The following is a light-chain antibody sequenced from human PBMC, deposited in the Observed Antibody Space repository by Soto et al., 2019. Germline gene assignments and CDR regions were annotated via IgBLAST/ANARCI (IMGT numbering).Light chain of an antibody. Sequence: EIVMTQSPATLSVSPGDRATLSCRASQSISSHLAWYQQKPGQAPRLLIYSASTRPTGIPSRFSGSESGTEFTLTISSLQSEDVAIYYCQQYKNWPLTFGRGTKVEIK. CDR3: QQYKNWPLT. J-gene: IGKJ4*01. CDR2: SAS. V-gene: IGKV3-15*01. CDR1: QSISSH.